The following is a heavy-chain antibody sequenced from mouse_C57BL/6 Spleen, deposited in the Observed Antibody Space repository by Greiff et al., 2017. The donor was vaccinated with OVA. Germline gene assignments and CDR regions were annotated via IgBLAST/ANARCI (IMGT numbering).Heavy chain of an antibody. J-gene: IGHJ4*01. Sequence: VQLKQSGAELVRPGASVKLSCTASGFNIKDYYMHWVKQRPEQGLAWIGRIDPEDGDTEYAPKFQGKATMTADTSSNTAYLQLSSLTSEDTAVYYCTTSPSTYREVYYAMDYWGQGTSVTVSS. V-gene: IGHV14-1*01. D-gene: IGHD2-1*01. CDR2: IDPEDGDT. CDR1: GFNIKDYY. CDR3: TTSPSTYREVYYAMDY.